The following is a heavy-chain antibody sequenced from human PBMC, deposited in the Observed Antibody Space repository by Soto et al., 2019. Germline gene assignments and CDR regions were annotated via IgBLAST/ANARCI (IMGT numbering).Heavy chain of an antibody. CDR2: IYYSGST. J-gene: IGHJ4*02. Sequence: SETLSLTCAVYGGSFSGYYWSWIRQPPGKGLEWIGYIYYSGSTNYNPSLKSRVTISVDTSKNQFSLKLSSVTAADTAVYYCAKSLGSREVYNWGQGTLVTVSS. V-gene: IGHV4-59*01. CDR3: AKSLGSREVYN. CDR1: GGSFSGYY. D-gene: IGHD1-26*01.